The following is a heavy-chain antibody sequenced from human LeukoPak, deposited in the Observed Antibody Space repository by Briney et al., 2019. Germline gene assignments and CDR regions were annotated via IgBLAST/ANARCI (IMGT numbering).Heavy chain of an antibody. CDR1: GGSFSGYY. Sequence: SETLSLTCAVYGGSFSGYYWSWIRQPPGKGLEWIGEINHSGSTNYNPSLKRRVTKSVDTSKNQFSLKLSSVTAADTAVYYCARGGPLVYCSGGSCYSLDYWGQGTLVTVSS. V-gene: IGHV4-34*01. CDR3: ARGGPLVYCSGGSCYSLDY. J-gene: IGHJ4*02. D-gene: IGHD2-15*01. CDR2: INHSGST.